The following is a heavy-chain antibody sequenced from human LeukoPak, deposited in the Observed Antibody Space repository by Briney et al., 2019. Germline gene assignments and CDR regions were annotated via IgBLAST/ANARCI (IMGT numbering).Heavy chain of an antibody. CDR1: GFTFSSYG. Sequence: GGSLRLSCAASGFTFSSYGMHWVRQAPGKGLEWVAFIRYDGSNKYYADSVKGRFTISRDNSKNTLYLQMNSLRAEDTAVYYCARPLLNSSSWFLVFDYWGQGTLVTVSS. J-gene: IGHJ4*02. D-gene: IGHD6-13*01. CDR2: IRYDGSNK. CDR3: ARPLLNSSSWFLVFDY. V-gene: IGHV3-30*02.